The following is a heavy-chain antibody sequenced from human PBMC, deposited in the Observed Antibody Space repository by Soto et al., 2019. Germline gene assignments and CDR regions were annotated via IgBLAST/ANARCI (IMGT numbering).Heavy chain of an antibody. CDR1: GFTFSSYA. J-gene: IGHJ4*02. CDR3: ARGKEEGWLDY. CDR2: ISYDGSNK. V-gene: IGHV3-30-3*01. Sequence: QVQLVESGGGVVQPGRSLRLSCAASGFTFSSYAMHWVRQAPGKGLEWVAVISYDGSNKYYADSVKGRFTISRDNSKNTLYLQMNSLRAEDTAVYYCARGKEEGWLDYWGQGTLVTVSS. D-gene: IGHD2-15*01.